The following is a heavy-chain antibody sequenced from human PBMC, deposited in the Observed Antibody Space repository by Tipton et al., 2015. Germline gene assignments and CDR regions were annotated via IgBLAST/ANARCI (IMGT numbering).Heavy chain of an antibody. V-gene: IGHV3-13*01. CDR2: IGTAGDT. D-gene: IGHD3-22*01. Sequence: SLRLSCAASGFTFSSYDMHWVRQVTGKGLEWVSSIGTAGDTYYPDSVKGRFTISRENAKKSLFLQMKNLRGEDTAVYYCARGYSDSSGYYTPFDHWGQGTLVTVSS. CDR1: GFTFSSYD. CDR3: ARGYSDSSGYYTPFDH. J-gene: IGHJ4*02.